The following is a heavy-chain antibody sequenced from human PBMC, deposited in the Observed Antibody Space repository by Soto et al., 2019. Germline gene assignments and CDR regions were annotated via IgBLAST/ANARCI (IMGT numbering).Heavy chain of an antibody. CDR1: GYTFTSYD. Sequence: ASVTVSCKASGYTFTSYDINWVRQATGQGLERMGWMNPNSGKTGYAQKFQGGVTMTRNTSISTAYMELSSLRSEDTAVYYCARGNDFYYDSSGYNPFDFWGQGTLVTVSS. CDR3: ARGNDFYYDSSGYNPFDF. D-gene: IGHD3-22*01. J-gene: IGHJ4*02. CDR2: MNPNSGKT. V-gene: IGHV1-8*01.